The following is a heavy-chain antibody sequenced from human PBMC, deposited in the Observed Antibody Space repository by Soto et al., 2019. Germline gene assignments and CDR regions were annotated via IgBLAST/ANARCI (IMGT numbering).Heavy chain of an antibody. V-gene: IGHV3-7*03. CDR3: AIGDSFDF. CDR1: GFTFSDSW. CDR2: INQHETEK. Sequence: LRLSCAASGFTFSDSWMSWVRQFPGTGLEWVANINQHETEKHYVDSVKGRFTISRDNAKNSLFLQMNSLRAEDTAIYYCAIGDSFDFWGQGTPVTVS. J-gene: IGHJ4*01.